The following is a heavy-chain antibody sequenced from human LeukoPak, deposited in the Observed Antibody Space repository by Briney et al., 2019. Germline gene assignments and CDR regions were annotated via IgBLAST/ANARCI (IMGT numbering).Heavy chain of an antibody. CDR3: ARCGCSDGWSCDH. J-gene: IGHJ5*02. V-gene: IGHV1-3*04. D-gene: IGHD5-18*01. CDR2: INTGNGNT. Sequence: GASVKVSCKASGYTFTSHSMHWVRQAPGQRLEWMGWINTGNGNTKYSQKFQGRVTVTRDTSASTAYMELSSLRSEDTAVYYCARCGCSDGWSCDHWGQGTLVTVSS. CDR1: GYTFTSHS.